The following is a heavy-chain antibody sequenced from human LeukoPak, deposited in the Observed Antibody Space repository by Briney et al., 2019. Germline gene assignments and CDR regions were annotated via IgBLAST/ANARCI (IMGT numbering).Heavy chain of an antibody. CDR3: TRGGQMVAAASFDI. Sequence: PGGSLRLSCTASGFTFGDYAMSWVRQAPGKGLEWVGFIRSKAYGGTTEYAASVKGRFTISRDDSKSIAYLQMNSLKTEDTAAYYCTRGGQMVAAASFDIWGQGTMVTVSS. CDR1: GFTFGDYA. V-gene: IGHV3-49*04. D-gene: IGHD6-13*01. CDR2: IRSKAYGGTT. J-gene: IGHJ3*02.